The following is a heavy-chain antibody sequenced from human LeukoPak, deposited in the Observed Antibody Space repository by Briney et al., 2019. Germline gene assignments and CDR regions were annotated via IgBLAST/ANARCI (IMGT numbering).Heavy chain of an antibody. CDR2: IYSDNT. CDR3: ARRAGAYSHPYDY. V-gene: IGHV3-53*01. D-gene: IGHD4/OR15-4a*01. J-gene: IGHJ4*02. CDR1: GFMFRSYG. Sequence: QSGGTLRLSCAASGFMFRSYGMNWVRQAPGKGLEWVSFIYSDNTHYSDSVKGRFTISRDNSKNTLYLQMNSLRAEDTAVYYCARRAGAYSHPYDYWGQGTLVTVSS.